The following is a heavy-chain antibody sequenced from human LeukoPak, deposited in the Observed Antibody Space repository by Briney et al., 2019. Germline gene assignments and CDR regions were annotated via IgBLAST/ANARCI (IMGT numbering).Heavy chain of an antibody. V-gene: IGHV3-11*01. D-gene: IGHD4-17*01. CDR3: ARDPEGDYGDYYGIDY. CDR2: ISCSGSTI. Sequence: KPGGSLRLSCAASGFTFSDYYMSWIRQAPGKGLEWVSYISCSGSTIYYADSVKGRFTISRDNAKNSLYLQMNSLRAEDTAVYYCARDPEGDYGDYYGIDYWGQGTLVTVSS. CDR1: GFTFSDYY. J-gene: IGHJ4*02.